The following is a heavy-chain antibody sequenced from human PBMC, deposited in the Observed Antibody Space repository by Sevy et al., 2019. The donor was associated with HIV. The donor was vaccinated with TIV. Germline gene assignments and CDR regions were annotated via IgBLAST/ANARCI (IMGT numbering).Heavy chain of an antibody. J-gene: IGHJ4*02. CDR1: GIAFSTYA. V-gene: IGHV3-23*01. D-gene: IGHD3-22*01. Sequence: GGSLRLSCAASGIAFSTYAMFWVRQAPGKGLEWVSSISASGYSTYYADSVKGRFTLSRGNSRNTLDLQMNSLRADDTAVYYCAKDFSDVYYYDSSATVDYWGQGTLVTVSS. CDR3: AKDFSDVYYYDSSATVDY. CDR2: ISASGYST.